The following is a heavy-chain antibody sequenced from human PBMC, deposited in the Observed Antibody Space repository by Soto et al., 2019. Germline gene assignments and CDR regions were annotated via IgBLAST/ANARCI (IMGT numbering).Heavy chain of an antibody. J-gene: IGHJ4*02. CDR1: GFTFDDFT. D-gene: IGHD3-16*01. CDR2: ITWDGIVS. V-gene: IGHV3-43*01. Sequence: EVQLVESGGVVVQPGGSLRLSCEASGFTFDDFTMHWVRQAPGKGLEWVSFITWDGIVSYYADSVKGRFTISRDNSKNSLYLQMNSLRSEDTALYYCARDLARGEVHTYFSHWGQGTLVTVSS. CDR3: ARDLARGEVHTYFSH.